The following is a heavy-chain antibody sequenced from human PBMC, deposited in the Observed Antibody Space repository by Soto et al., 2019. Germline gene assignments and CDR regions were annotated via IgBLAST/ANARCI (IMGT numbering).Heavy chain of an antibody. CDR3: ARQSLEANGVCQIIDY. V-gene: IGHV5-51*01. J-gene: IGHJ4*02. D-gene: IGHD2-8*01. Sequence: GESLKISCKGSGYSFTSYWIGWVRQMPGKGLEWMGIIYPGDSDTRYSPSFQGQVTISADKSISTAYLQWSSLKASDTAMYYCARQSLEANGVCQIIDYWGQGTLVTVSS. CDR2: IYPGDSDT. CDR1: GYSFTSYW.